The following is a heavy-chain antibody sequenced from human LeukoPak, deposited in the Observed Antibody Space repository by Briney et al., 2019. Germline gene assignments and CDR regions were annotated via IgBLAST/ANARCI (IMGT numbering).Heavy chain of an antibody. V-gene: IGHV5-51*01. Sequence: GESLKISCKGSGYSFTSYWIGWVRQMPGKGLEWMGIIYPGDSDTRYSPSFQSQVTISADKSISTAYLQWSSLKASDTTMYYCARTSGSYQYYFDYWGQGALVTVSS. D-gene: IGHD1-26*01. CDR2: IYPGDSDT. J-gene: IGHJ4*02. CDR3: ARTSGSYQYYFDY. CDR1: GYSFTSYW.